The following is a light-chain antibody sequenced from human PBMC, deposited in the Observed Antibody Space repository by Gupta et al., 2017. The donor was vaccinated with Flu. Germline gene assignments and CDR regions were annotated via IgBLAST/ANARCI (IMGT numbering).Light chain of an antibody. CDR3: TSYADNNNLL. J-gene: IGLJ3*02. V-gene: IGLV2-8*01. CDR2: EVT. Sequence: QSALTQPPSASGSPGQSVTISCTGGTSDIGAYNYVSWYRQLPGKVPKLMIFEVTKRPSGVPDRFSGSKSGNTASLTVSGLQAEDEADYYCTSYADNNNLLFGGGTKVTVL. CDR1: TSDIGAYNY.